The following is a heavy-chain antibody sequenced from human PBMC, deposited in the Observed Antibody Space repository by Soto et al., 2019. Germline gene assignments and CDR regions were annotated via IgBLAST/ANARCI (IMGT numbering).Heavy chain of an antibody. D-gene: IGHD6-13*01. CDR2: IYYSGST. V-gene: IGHV4-61*01. J-gene: IGHJ4*02. CDR1: GVSVSSGSYY. CDR3: ARDRLFIPPEAHSSSWSYYFDS. Sequence: QVQLQESGSGLVKPSETLSLTCTVSGVSVSSGSYYWSWIRQPPGKGLEWIGYIYYSGSTNYNPSLKSRVTISVDTSKNQFSLKLSSVTAADTAVYYCARDRLFIPPEAHSSSWSYYFDSWGQGTLVTVSS.